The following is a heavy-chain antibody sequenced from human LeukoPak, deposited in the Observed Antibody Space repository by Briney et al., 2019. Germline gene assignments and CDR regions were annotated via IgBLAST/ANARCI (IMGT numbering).Heavy chain of an antibody. J-gene: IGHJ4*02. CDR3: ARQYYDILTGYRSASDY. V-gene: IGHV4-34*01. Sequence: SETLSLTCAVYGGSFSGYYWSWIRQPSGKGLEWIGEINHSGSTNYNPSLKSRVTISVDTSKNQFSLKLSSVTAADTAVYYCARQYYDILTGYRSASDYWGQGTLVTVSS. CDR2: INHSGST. CDR1: GGSFSGYY. D-gene: IGHD3-9*01.